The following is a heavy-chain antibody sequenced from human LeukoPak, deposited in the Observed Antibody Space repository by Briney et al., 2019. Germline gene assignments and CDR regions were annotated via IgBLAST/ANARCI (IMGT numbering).Heavy chain of an antibody. V-gene: IGHV4-4*09. J-gene: IGHJ4*02. CDR2: IHASGPT. D-gene: IGHD6-6*01. CDR3: ARHDAGIAARPFDN. CDR1: GGSFSGYY. Sequence: SETLPLTCAVYGGSFSGYYWSWIRRPPGKGLEWIAYIHASGPTNYNPSLKSRITISVDTSKNQFSLKLSSVTAADTAVYYCARHDAGIAARPFDNWGQGTLVTVSS.